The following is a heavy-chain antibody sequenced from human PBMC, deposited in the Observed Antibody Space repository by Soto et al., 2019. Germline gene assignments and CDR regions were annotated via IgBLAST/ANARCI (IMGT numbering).Heavy chain of an antibody. D-gene: IGHD3-3*01. CDR1: GGSVNGYY. CDR3: ATRITVFGLLIPPFDP. J-gene: IGHJ5*02. V-gene: IGHV4-34*01. CDR2: INHTGGT. Sequence: SETLSLTCAVYGGSVNGYYWNWIRQPPGKGLEWIGEINHTGGTHYNPSLKGRVTMSVDTSKNQFSLRLSSVTAADTAIYYCATRITVFGLLIPPFDPWGQGTQVTVSS.